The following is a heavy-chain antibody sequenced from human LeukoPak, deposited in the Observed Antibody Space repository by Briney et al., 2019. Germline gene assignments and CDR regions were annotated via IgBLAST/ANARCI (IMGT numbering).Heavy chain of an antibody. Sequence: GGSLRLSCAASGFTFSSYAMSWVRQAPGKGLGWVSAISGSGGSTYYADSVKGRFTISRDNSKNTLYLQMNSLRAEDTAVYYCAKRRNLMVATTFNYWGQGTLVTVSS. J-gene: IGHJ4*02. CDR1: GFTFSSYA. V-gene: IGHV3-23*01. CDR2: ISGSGGST. D-gene: IGHD5-12*01. CDR3: AKRRNLMVATTFNY.